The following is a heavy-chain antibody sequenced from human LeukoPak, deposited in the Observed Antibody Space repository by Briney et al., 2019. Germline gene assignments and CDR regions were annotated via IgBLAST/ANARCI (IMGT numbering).Heavy chain of an antibody. CDR1: GFTFSSYG. CDR3: AKDGCGEQWLVLDY. CDR2: ISYDGSNK. V-gene: IGHV3-30*18. J-gene: IGHJ4*02. D-gene: IGHD6-19*01. Sequence: SGGSLRLSCAASGFTFSSYGMHWVRQAPGKGLEWVAVISYDGSNKYYADSVKGRFTISRDNSKNTLYLQMNSLRAEDTAVYYCAKDGCGEQWLVLDYWGQGTLVTVSS.